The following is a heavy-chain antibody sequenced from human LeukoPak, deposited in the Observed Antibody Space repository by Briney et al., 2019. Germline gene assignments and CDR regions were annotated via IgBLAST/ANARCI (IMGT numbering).Heavy chain of an antibody. CDR3: AAGYCSSTSCDSRVY. Sequence: PGGSLRLSCAASGFTFSSHSMNWVRQAPGKGLEWVSYISSSSSTIYYADSVKGRFTISRDNAKNSLYLQMNSLRAEDTAVYYCAAGYCSSTSCDSRVYWGQGTLVTVSS. D-gene: IGHD2-2*01. CDR2: ISSSSSTI. CDR1: GFTFSSHS. J-gene: IGHJ4*02. V-gene: IGHV3-48*04.